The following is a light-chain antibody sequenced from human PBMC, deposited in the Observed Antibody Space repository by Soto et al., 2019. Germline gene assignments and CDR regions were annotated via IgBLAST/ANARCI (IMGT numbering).Light chain of an antibody. J-gene: IGLJ1*01. V-gene: IGLV2-18*01. CDR2: EVR. CDR1: SSDLGRYNR. CDR3: SLYTSSSTFV. Sequence: QSVLTQHPSVSGSPGQSVTISCTGTSSDLGRYNRVSWYQQPPGTAPKLLIYEVRNRPSGVPDRFSGSKSANTASLTISGLQAEDEADYYCSLYTSSSTFVFGTGTKVTVL.